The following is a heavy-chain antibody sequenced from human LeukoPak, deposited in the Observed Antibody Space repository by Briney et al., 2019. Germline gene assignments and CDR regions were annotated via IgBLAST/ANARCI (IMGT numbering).Heavy chain of an antibody. V-gene: IGHV1-18*01. J-gene: IGHJ2*01. CDR3: ARVRGDYYDSSGYYYWYFDL. D-gene: IGHD3-22*01. CDR1: GGTFSSYA. CDR2: ISAYNGNT. Sequence: ASVKVSCKASGGTFSSYAINWVRQATGQGLEWMGWISAYNGNTNYAQKLQGRVTMTTDTSTSTAYMELRSLRSDDTAVYYCARVRGDYYDSSGYYYWYFDLWGRGTLVTVSS.